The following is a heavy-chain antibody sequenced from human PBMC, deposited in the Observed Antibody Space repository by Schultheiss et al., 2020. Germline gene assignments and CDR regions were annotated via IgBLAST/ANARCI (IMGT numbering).Heavy chain of an antibody. CDR2: IYTSGST. Sequence: SETLSLTCIVSGGSISSSNYYWGWIRQPPGKGLEWIGRIYTSGSTYYNPSLKSRVTISVDTSKNQFSLKLSSVTAADTAVYYCARGYSSSWYYYFDYWGQGTLVTVSS. D-gene: IGHD6-13*01. J-gene: IGHJ4*02. CDR1: GGSISSSNYY. CDR3: ARGYSSSWYYYFDY. V-gene: IGHV4-39*07.